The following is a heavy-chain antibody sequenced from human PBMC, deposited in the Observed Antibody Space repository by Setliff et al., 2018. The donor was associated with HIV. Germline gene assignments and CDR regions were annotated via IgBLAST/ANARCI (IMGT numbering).Heavy chain of an antibody. D-gene: IGHD3-9*01. CDR1: GGSFSNYY. V-gene: IGHV4-59*05. CDR3: ARDPSQYLDFLFDPQPFNV. CDR2: IHYNEKT. Sequence: SETLSLTCTVYGGSFSNYYTNWIRQPPGKGLEYIGSIHYNEKTYYNPSLKSRVTISRDTSENQFTLNWTCVYAADTAIYSCARDPSQYLDFLFDPQPFNVWGHGTMVTVSS. J-gene: IGHJ3*01.